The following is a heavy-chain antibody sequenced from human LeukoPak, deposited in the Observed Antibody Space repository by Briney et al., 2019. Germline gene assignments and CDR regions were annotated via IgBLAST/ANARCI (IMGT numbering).Heavy chain of an antibody. Sequence: ALVKVSCKASGYTFTSYAMNWERQAPGQGLEWMGWINTNTGNPTYAQGFTGRFVFSLDTSVSTAYLQISSLKAEDTAVYYCARSYYDFWRDPLYGMDVWGQGTTVTVSS. V-gene: IGHV7-4-1*02. J-gene: IGHJ6*02. CDR1: GYTFTSYA. D-gene: IGHD3-3*01. CDR3: ARSYYDFWRDPLYGMDV. CDR2: INTNTGNP.